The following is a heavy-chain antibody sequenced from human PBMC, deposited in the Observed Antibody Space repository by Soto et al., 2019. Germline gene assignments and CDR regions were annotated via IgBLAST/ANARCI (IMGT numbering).Heavy chain of an antibody. Sequence: GGSLRLSCAASVFTFSSYAMSLVRQSPGKGLEWVSAISGSGGSTYYADSVKGRFTISRDNSKNTLYLQMNSLRDEYTAVYYCAKTSGSITIFGVVMKGSGWFDTCGQGTLVTVSS. V-gene: IGHV3-23*01. J-gene: IGHJ5*02. CDR2: ISGSGGST. D-gene: IGHD3-3*01. CDR3: AKTSGSITIFGVVMKGSGWFDT. CDR1: VFTFSSYA.